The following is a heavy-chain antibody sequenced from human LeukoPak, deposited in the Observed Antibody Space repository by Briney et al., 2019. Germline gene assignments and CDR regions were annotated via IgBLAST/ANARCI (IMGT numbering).Heavy chain of an antibody. V-gene: IGHV3-23*01. CDR2: ISGSGGST. J-gene: IGHJ4*02. CDR3: AKDATIFGVATYYFDY. Sequence: PGGSLRLSCAASGFTFSSYAMSWVRQAPGKGLEWVSAISGSGGSTYYADSVKGRFTISRDNSKNTLYLQINSLRAEDTAVYYCAKDATIFGVATYYFDYWGQGTLVTVSS. CDR1: GFTFSSYA. D-gene: IGHD3-3*01.